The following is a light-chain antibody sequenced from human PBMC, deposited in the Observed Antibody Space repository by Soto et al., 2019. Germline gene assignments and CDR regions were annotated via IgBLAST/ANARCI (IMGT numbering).Light chain of an antibody. Sequence: DIQMTQSPSTLSASVGDRVSITCRTSQSINSWLAWYQQKPGEAPKLLIYKASSLESGVPSRFSGSGYGTEFTLTISSLQPEDFATYYCQQYNSYWTFGKGTKVDIX. CDR1: QSINSW. CDR3: QQYNSYWT. J-gene: IGKJ1*01. CDR2: KAS. V-gene: IGKV1-5*03.